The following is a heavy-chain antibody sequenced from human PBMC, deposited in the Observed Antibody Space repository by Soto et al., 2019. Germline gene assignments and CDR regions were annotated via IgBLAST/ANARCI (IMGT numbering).Heavy chain of an antibody. D-gene: IGHD4-17*01. J-gene: IGHJ4*02. Sequence: QLVESGGGLVQPGGSLRLSCEASGFTFSGYWMSWVRQAPGKGLGWVADIKHDGSGQYYVDSVKGRFTISRDNAKKLLYLQMNGLRAEDTALYYCARATYGNAWYRFDLWGQGTVVTVSS. CDR2: IKHDGSGQ. CDR1: GFTFSGYW. V-gene: IGHV3-7*03. CDR3: ARATYGNAWYRFDL.